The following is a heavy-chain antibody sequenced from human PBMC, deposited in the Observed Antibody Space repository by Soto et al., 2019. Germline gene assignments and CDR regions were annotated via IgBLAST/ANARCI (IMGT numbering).Heavy chain of an antibody. CDR2: MHYNGYT. CDR1: SDSISNYY. J-gene: IGHJ5*01. CDR3: AGGSPRWWFDS. Sequence: SETLSLTCTVSSDSISNYYCSWFRQPPGKGLEWIGYMHYNGYTSYNPSLRSRVTISVDTSKNQFSLKLTSVTAADTAVYYCAGGSPRWWFDSWGQRTLDTVSS. D-gene: IGHD3-10*01. V-gene: IGHV4-59*01.